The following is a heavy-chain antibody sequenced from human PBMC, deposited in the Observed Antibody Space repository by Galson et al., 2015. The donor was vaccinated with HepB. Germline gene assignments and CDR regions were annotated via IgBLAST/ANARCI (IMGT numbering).Heavy chain of an antibody. CDR2: IRSKANSYAT. Sequence: SPRLSRAASGFTLSGCAMHWFRRTSGKGLEWVGRIRSKANSYATAYAASVKGSFTISRDDSKNTEYLQMNSLKTEDTAVYYCTRHVRLAVAGTGYDYWGQGTLVTVSS. D-gene: IGHD6-19*01. V-gene: IGHV3-73*01. CDR3: TRHVRLAVAGTGYDY. CDR1: GFTLSGCA. J-gene: IGHJ4*02.